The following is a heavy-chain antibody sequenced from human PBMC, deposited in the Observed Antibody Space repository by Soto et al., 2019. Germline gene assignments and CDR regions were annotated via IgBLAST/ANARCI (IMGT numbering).Heavy chain of an antibody. CDR1: GGSISSYY. Sequence: SETLSLTCTVSGGSISSYYWSWIRQPPGKGLEWIGYIYYSGSTNYNPSLKSRVTISVETSKNQFSLKLSSVTAADTAVYSCARLDYAGQNLDYWGQGTLVTVSS. V-gene: IGHV4-59*08. CDR2: IYYSGST. J-gene: IGHJ4*02. CDR3: ARLDYAGQNLDY. D-gene: IGHD4-17*01.